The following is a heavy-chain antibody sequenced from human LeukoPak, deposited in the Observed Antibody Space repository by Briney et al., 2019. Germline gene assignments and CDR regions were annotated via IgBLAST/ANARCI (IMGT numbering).Heavy chain of an antibody. V-gene: IGHV4-34*01. D-gene: IGHD3-9*01. CDR2: INHSGST. J-gene: IGHJ3*02. CDR3: AAKKLRYFDWLFRPDGFDI. CDR1: GWSFSDYY. Sequence: SETLSLTCAVYGWSFSDYYWSWIRQPPGEGLEWIGEINHSGSTNYNPSLKSRVTISVDTSTNQFSLKLTSVTAADTAVYYCAAKKLRYFDWLFRPDGFDIWGQGTMVTVSS.